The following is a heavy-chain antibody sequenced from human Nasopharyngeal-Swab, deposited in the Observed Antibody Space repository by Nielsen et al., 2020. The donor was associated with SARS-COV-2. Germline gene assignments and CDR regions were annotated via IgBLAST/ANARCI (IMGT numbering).Heavy chain of an antibody. Sequence: WILQPPGKGLEWIGFIHDSGTSYYNPSLKSRVTMAVDTSKNQISLKLGSVTAADTAVFYCAGGGYDYSFDWWGQGTLVTVSS. J-gene: IGHJ4*02. CDR2: IHDSGTS. V-gene: IGHV4-59*01. CDR3: AGGGYDYSFDW. D-gene: IGHD5-12*01.